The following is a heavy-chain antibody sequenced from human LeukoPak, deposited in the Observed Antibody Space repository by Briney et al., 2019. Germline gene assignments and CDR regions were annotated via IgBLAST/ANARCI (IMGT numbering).Heavy chain of an antibody. V-gene: IGHV3-53*01. CDR3: ARTLYRPTVWLEY. D-gene: IGHD3-9*01. CDR2: IYSGGST. Sequence: TGGSLRLSCAASGFTVISNYMSWVRQAPGKGLEWVSVIYSGGSTYYADSVKGRFTISRDNSKNTLYLQMNSLRAEDTAVYYCARTLYRPTVWLEYWGQGTLVTVSS. J-gene: IGHJ4*02. CDR1: GFTVISNY.